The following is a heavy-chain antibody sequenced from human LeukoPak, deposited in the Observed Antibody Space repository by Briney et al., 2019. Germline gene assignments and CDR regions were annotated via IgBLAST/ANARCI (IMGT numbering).Heavy chain of an antibody. V-gene: IGHV3-49*04. CDR3: TRAQGDWFDP. J-gene: IGHJ5*02. CDR1: GFTFGDYA. Sequence: GGSLRLSCTASGFTFGDYAMSWVRQAPGKGLEWVGFIRSKAYGGTTEYAASVKGRFTISRDDSKSIAYLPMNSLKTEDSAVYYCTRAQGDWFDPWGQGTLVTVST. CDR2: IRSKAYGGTT.